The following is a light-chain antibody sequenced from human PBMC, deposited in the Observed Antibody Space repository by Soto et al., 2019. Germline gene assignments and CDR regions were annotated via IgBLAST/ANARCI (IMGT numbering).Light chain of an antibody. V-gene: IGKV2-28*01. Sequence: DIVMTQSPLSLPVTPGEPASISCRSSQSLLHSDGYTYMDWYLQKPGQSPQVLIYLTFNRASGVPDRFSGSGSGTDVTLKISRVEAEDAGVYYCMQALQTPYTFGQGTKLEIK. J-gene: IGKJ2*01. CDR3: MQALQTPYT. CDR1: QSLLHSDGYTY. CDR2: LTF.